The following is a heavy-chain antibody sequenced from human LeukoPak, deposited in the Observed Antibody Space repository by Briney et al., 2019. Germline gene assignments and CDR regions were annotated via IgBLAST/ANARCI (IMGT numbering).Heavy chain of an antibody. V-gene: IGHV4-34*01. CDR2: INHSGST. CDR1: GGSFSGYY. Sequence: SETLSLTCAVYGGSFSGYYWSWIRQPPGKGLEWIGEINHSGSTNYNPSLKSRVTISVDTSKNQFSLKLSSVTAADTAVYYCARRLSSSWYLRAEYFQHWGQGTLVTVSS. J-gene: IGHJ1*01. CDR3: ARRLSSSWYLRAEYFQH. D-gene: IGHD6-13*01.